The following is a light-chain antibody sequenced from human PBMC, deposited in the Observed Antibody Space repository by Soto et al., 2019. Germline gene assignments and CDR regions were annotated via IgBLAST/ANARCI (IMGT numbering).Light chain of an antibody. V-gene: IGKV3-15*01. CDR2: DAS. CDR1: QSVSSK. J-gene: IGKJ1*01. Sequence: EIVMTQSPATLAGSPGERATLSCRASQSVSSKLAGYQRQPGQAPRPYIYDASTRATGIPDRFSGSGSGTEFTLTISSLQSEDSAIYYCQQYNNWPWTVGQGTKVDSK. CDR3: QQYNNWPWT.